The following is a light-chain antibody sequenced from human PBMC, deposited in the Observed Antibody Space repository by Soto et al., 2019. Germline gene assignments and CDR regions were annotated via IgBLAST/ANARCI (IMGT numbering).Light chain of an antibody. J-gene: IGLJ1*01. CDR3: QVWDSSSDQLYV. CDR2: DDS. CDR1: KIGRKS. Sequence: SYELTQPPSVSVAPGQTARITCGGNKIGRKSVHWYQQKPGQAPVLVVHDDSDRPSGIPERFSGSNSGNTATLTISRVEAGDEADYYCQVWDSSSDQLYVFGTGTKATVL. V-gene: IGLV3-21*02.